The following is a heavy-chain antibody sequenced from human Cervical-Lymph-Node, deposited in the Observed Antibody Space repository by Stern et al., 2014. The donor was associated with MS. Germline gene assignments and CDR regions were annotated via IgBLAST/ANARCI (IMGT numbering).Heavy chain of an antibody. CDR1: GFTFSSYG. CDR2: ISYDGNHK. D-gene: IGHD2-8*01. J-gene: IGHJ4*02. CDR3: ARDYEDTSMLFDH. V-gene: IGHV3-30*03. Sequence: VQLVGSGGAVVQPGRSLRLSCAASGFTFSSYGMHWVRQAPGKGLEWVTVISYDGNHKYYAASVKGRFTISRGNSKNTLHLQMNSVTPDDTAIYYCARDYEDTSMLFDHWGQGTLVTVSS.